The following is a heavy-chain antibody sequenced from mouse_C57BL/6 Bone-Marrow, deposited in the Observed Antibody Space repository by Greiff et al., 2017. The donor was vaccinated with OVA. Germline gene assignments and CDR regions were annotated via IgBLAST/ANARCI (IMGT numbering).Heavy chain of an antibody. V-gene: IGHV5-6*01. Sequence: EVQGVESGGDLVKPGGSLKLSCAASGFTFSSYGMSWVRQTPDKRLEWVATISSGGSYTYYPDSVKGRFTISRDNAKNTLYLQMSSLKSEDTAMYYCARHGGNHYFDYWGQGTTLTVSS. D-gene: IGHD2-1*01. J-gene: IGHJ2*01. CDR2: ISSGGSYT. CDR3: ARHGGNHYFDY. CDR1: GFTFSSYG.